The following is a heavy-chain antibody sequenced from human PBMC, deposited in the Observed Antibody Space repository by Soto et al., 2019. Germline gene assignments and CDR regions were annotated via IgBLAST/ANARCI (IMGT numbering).Heavy chain of an antibody. V-gene: IGHV1-69*08. Sequence: SVKVSCKASGGTFSSYTISWVRQAPGQGLEWMGRISPILGNANYAQKFQGRVTMTTDKSTSTAYMELRSLRSDDTAVYYCARDSPPGDYWGQGTLVTVSS. CDR2: ISPILGNA. J-gene: IGHJ4*02. CDR3: ARDSPPGDY. CDR1: GGTFSSYT.